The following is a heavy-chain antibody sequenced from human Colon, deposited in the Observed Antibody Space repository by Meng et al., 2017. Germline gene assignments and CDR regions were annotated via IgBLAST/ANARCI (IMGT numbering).Heavy chain of an antibody. Sequence: QVHLQESGPGLAGPWEALSLIVTVSGGSVSRSGYQWGWIRQPPGKGLEWIGYASTNYNPSLKSRVTISLDTSRNQFSLSLSSVTAADTAVYYCARDHMGSLDYWGQGILVTVSS. V-gene: IGHV4-61*08. CDR3: ARDHMGSLDY. D-gene: IGHD1-26*01. J-gene: IGHJ4*02. CDR1: GGSVSRSGYQ. CDR2: AST.